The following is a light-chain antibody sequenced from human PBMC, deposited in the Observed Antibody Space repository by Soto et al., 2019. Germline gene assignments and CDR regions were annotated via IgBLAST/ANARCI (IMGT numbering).Light chain of an antibody. CDR2: GAS. Sequence: EIVMTQSPATLSLSPGERATLSCRASQSVSSNLAWYQQKPGQAPRLLIYGASTRATGIPARFSGSGSGTAFTLPISSLQAEEFAVYYCQQYNNWPPATFGQGTKLEIK. CDR3: QQYNNWPPAT. CDR1: QSVSSN. J-gene: IGKJ2*01. V-gene: IGKV3-15*01.